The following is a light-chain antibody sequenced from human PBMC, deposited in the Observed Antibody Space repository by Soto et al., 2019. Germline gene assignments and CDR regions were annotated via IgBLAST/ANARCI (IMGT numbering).Light chain of an antibody. CDR3: QHYSNWPPT. CDR1: QTVHSN. J-gene: IGKJ3*01. V-gene: IGKV3-15*01. Sequence: EVVMTQSPATLSVSPGDRVTLSCRASQTVHSNLAWYQQRPGQAPSLLISYASTRATGIPARFSGSGSGTEFTLTISSLQSEDSGVYYCQHYSNWPPTVGPGTKVEIK. CDR2: YAS.